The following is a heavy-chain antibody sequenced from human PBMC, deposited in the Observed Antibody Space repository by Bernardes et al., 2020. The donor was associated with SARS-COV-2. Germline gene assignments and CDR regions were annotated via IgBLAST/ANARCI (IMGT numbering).Heavy chain of an antibody. CDR3: EVNYYYGMDV. V-gene: IGHV3-74*01. J-gene: IGHJ6*02. D-gene: IGHD3-10*01. Sequence: GGSLSLSCAASGFTLSSYWMHWVRQAPGKGLMWVARINSDGSNTRYADSVMGRFTISRDNAKNTLFLQMNSLRVEDTATYYCEVNYYYGMDVWGQGTTVTVSS. CDR2: INSDGSNT. CDR1: GFTLSSYW.